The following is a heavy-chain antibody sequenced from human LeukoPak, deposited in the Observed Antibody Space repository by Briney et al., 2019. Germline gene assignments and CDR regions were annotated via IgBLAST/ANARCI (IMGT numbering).Heavy chain of an antibody. J-gene: IGHJ4*02. Sequence: GASVKVPCKASGYTFTGYYMHWVRQAPGQGLEWMGWINPNSGGTNYAQKFQGRVTMTRDTSISTAYMELSRLRSDDTAVYYCARSRITIFGVVTTGFDYWGQGTLVTVSS. CDR2: INPNSGGT. D-gene: IGHD3-3*01. CDR3: ARSRITIFGVVTTGFDY. V-gene: IGHV1-2*02. CDR1: GYTFTGYY.